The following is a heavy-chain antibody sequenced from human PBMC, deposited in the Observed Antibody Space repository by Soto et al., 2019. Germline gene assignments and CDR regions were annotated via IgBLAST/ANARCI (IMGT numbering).Heavy chain of an antibody. CDR3: ARENIVVVPAAPNWFDP. J-gene: IGHJ5*02. Sequence: SETLSLTCTVSGGSISSGGYYWSWIRQHPGKGLEWIGYIYYSGSTYYNPSLKSRVTISVDTSKNQFSLKLSSVTAADTAVYYCARENIVVVPAAPNWFDPWGQGTLVTVSS. V-gene: IGHV4-31*03. D-gene: IGHD2-2*01. CDR1: GGSISSGGYY. CDR2: IYYSGST.